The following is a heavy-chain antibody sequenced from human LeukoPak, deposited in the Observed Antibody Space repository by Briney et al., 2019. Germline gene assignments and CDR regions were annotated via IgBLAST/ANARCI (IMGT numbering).Heavy chain of an antibody. V-gene: IGHV4-4*07. CDR2: IYTSGSA. D-gene: IGHD6-13*01. CDR1: GGSISGYY. J-gene: IGHJ3*02. Sequence: PSETLSLTCTVSGGSISGYYWIWIRQPAGKGLEWIGRIYTSGSASYNPSLKSRVTLSGDTSKNQFSPRPSSVTAADTAFYYCARGGGYSSSLNAFDIWGPGTMVPVST. CDR3: ARGGGYSSSLNAFDI.